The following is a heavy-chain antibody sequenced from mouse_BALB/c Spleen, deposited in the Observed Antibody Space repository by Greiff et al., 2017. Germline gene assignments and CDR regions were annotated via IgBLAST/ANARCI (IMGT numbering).Heavy chain of an antibody. CDR3: ARAGDYGGAMDY. Sequence: EVMLVESGGGLVQPGGSRKLSCAASGFTFSSFGMHWVRQAPEKGLEWVAYISSGSSTIYCADTVKGRFTISRDNPKNTLFLQMTSLRSEDTAMYYCARAGDYGGAMDYWGQGTSVTVSS. CDR1: GFTFSSFG. CDR2: ISSGSSTI. V-gene: IGHV5-17*02. D-gene: IGHD1-1*01. J-gene: IGHJ4*01.